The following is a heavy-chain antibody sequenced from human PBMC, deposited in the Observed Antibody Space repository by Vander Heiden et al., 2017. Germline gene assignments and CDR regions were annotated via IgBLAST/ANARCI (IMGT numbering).Heavy chain of an antibody. J-gene: IGHJ4*02. CDR1: GFTFSTYS. CDR2: ISGSSGII. Sequence: EVQLVESGGGLVQPGGSLRPSCAASGFTFSTYSINWVRQAPGKGLEWVSYISGSSGIIYYADSVKGRFTISRDNAKNSVFLEMNSLRAEDTAVYYCARRPTYCGQCFDFWGQGTLVTVSS. V-gene: IGHV3-48*01. D-gene: IGHD2-21*01. CDR3: ARRPTYCGQCFDF.